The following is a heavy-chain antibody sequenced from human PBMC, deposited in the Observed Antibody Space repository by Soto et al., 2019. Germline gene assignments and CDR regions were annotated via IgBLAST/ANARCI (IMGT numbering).Heavy chain of an antibody. J-gene: IGHJ4*02. CDR3: ARDVAALDY. V-gene: IGHV1-3*01. CDR2: INAGNGNA. Sequence: ASVKVSCKASGYTFSTYTIYWVRQAPGQRLEWMGWINAGNGNAKYSQKFQGRVTITRDTSASTAYMELSSLRSEDTAVYYCARDVAALDYWGQGTQVTVSS. CDR1: GYTFSTYT. D-gene: IGHD6-13*01.